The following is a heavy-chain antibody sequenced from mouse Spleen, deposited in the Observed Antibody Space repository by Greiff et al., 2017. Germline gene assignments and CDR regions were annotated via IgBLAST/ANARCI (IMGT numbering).Heavy chain of an antibody. V-gene: IGHV1-15*01. J-gene: IGHJ3*01. CDR3: TRGGAWFAY. CDR1: GYTFTDYE. Sequence: VQLQQSGAELVRPGASVTLSCKASGYTFTDYEMHWVKQTPVHGLEWIGAIDPETGGTAYNQKFKGKATLTADKSSSTAYMELRSLTSEDSAFYYCTRGGAWFAYWGQGTLVTVSA. CDR2: IDPETGGT.